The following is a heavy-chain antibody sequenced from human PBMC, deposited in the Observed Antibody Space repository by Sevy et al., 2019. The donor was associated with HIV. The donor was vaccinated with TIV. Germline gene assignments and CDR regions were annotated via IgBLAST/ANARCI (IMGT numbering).Heavy chain of an antibody. D-gene: IGHD3-10*01. J-gene: IGHJ6*02. CDR2: ISSSSSTI. CDR3: ARVPSTGRYGMDV. Sequence: GESLKISCAASGFTFSSYSMNWVRQAPGKGLEWVSYISSSSSTIYYADSVKGRFTISRDNVKNSLYLQMSSLRADDTALYYCARVPSTGRYGMDVWGQGTTVTVSS. CDR1: GFTFSSYS. V-gene: IGHV3-48*01.